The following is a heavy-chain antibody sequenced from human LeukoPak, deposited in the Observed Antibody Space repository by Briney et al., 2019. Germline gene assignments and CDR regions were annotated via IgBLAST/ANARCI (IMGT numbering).Heavy chain of an antibody. D-gene: IGHD2-21*02. J-gene: IGHJ4*02. CDR2: ISTDGAST. Sequence: PGGSLRLSCAASGFTFNTYAMHWVRQAPGKGLEYVSAISTDGASTYYANSVKDRFSISRDNSKNTLYLQMGRLRAEDMAVYYCARGKGIYCGGACSALDYWGQGTLVTVSS. CDR3: ARGKGIYCGGACSALDY. V-gene: IGHV3-64*01. CDR1: GFTFNTYA.